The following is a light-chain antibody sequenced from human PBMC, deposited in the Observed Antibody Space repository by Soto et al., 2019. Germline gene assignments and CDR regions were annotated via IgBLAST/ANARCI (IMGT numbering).Light chain of an antibody. J-gene: IGKJ1*01. CDR1: QSVNSN. V-gene: IGKV3-15*01. CDR2: GAS. CDR3: QQYNNWPT. Sequence: EIVMTQSPATLSVSPGERATLSCRASQSVNSNLAWYQQKPGQDHRLLIYGASTRATGVPARFSGSGSGTEFTLTVSSLQSEDFAVYLCQQYNNWPTFGQGTKVEIK.